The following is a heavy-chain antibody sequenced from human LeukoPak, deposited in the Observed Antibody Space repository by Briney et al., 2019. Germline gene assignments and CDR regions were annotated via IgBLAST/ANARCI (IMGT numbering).Heavy chain of an antibody. CDR2: ISGDGGST. J-gene: IGHJ4*02. V-gene: IGHV3-43*02. D-gene: IGHD4-17*01. CDR1: GFTFDDYA. CDR3: AKDPYRLTPVTALPDY. Sequence: GGSLRLSCAASGFTFDDYAMHWVRQAPGKGLEWVSLISGDGGSTYYADSVKGRFTISRDNSKNSLYLQMNSLRTEDTALYYCAKDPYRLTPVTALPDYWGQGTLVTVSS.